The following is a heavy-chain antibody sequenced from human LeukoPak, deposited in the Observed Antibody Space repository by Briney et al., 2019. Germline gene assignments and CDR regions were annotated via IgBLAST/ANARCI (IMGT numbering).Heavy chain of an antibody. Sequence: ASVKVSCKASGYTFTGYYMHWVRQAPGQGLEWMGWINPNSGGTDYAQKFQGRVTMTRDTSISTAYMELSRLRSDDTAVYYCARDRRVLGSSDYWGQGTLVTVSS. CDR2: INPNSGGT. V-gene: IGHV1-2*02. CDR3: ARDRRVLGSSDY. D-gene: IGHD3-10*02. J-gene: IGHJ4*02. CDR1: GYTFTGYY.